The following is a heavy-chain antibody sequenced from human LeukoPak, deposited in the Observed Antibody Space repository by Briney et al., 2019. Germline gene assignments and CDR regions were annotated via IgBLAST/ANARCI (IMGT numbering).Heavy chain of an antibody. J-gene: IGHJ4*02. CDR2: ISYDGSNK. D-gene: IGHD5-12*01. Sequence: GGSLRLSCAASGFTFSSYGMHWVRQAPGMGLEWVAVISYDGSNKYYADSVKGRFTISRDNSKNTLDLQMNSLRAEDTAVYYCAGKVASGYWGQGTLVTVSS. CDR1: GFTFSSYG. CDR3: AGKVASGY. V-gene: IGHV3-30*03.